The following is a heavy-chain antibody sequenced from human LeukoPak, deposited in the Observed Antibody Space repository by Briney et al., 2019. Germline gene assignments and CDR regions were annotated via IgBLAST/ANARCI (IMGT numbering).Heavy chain of an antibody. CDR1: GYTFTSYG. D-gene: IGHD3-22*01. V-gene: IGHV1-18*01. Sequence: ASVKVSCKASGYTFTSYGISWVRQAPGQGLEWMGWISAYNGNTNYAQKPQGRVTMTTDTSTSTAYMELRSLRSDDTAVYYCARVNPPGITMIVDYWGQGTLVTVSS. CDR3: ARVNPPGITMIVDY. CDR2: ISAYNGNT. J-gene: IGHJ4*02.